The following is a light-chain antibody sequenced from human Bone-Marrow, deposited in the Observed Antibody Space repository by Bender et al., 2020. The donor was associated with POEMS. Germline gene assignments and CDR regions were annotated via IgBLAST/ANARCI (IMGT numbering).Light chain of an antibody. CDR2: DVT. CDR3: CSCAGSFTWL. V-gene: IGLV2-14*03. CDR1: SSDIGDSDY. Sequence: QSALTQPASVSGSPGQSITISCTGTSSDIGDSDYISWYQQYSGKAPKVIIYDVTNRPAGVSRRFSGAKSGNTASLTISGLQIEDEAEYYCCSCAGSFTWLFGGGTKLTVL. J-gene: IGLJ2*01.